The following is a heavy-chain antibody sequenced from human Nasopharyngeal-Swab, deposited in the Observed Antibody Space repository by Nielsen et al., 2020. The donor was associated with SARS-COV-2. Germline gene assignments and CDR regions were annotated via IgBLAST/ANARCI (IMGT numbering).Heavy chain of an antibody. J-gene: IGHJ4*02. CDR2: ISWNSGTI. V-gene: IGHV3-9*01. CDR1: GFTFDDYT. Sequence: GGSLRLSCAASGFTFDDYTMHWVRQVPGKGLEWVACISWNSGTIGYADSVKGRFTISRDNAKNSLFLQMNSLRPEDTALYYCAKDFADWFFFDYWGQGALVSVSS. D-gene: IGHD3-9*01. CDR3: AKDFADWFFFDY.